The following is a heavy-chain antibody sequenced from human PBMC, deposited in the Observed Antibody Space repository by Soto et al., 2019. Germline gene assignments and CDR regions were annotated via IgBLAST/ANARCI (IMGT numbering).Heavy chain of an antibody. V-gene: IGHV5-51*01. CDR2: IYPGDSDT. Sequence: PGECLKISCKGSGYSFTSYWIGWVRQMPGKGLEWMGIIYPGDSDTRYSPSFQGQVTISADKSISTAYLQWSSLKASDTAMYYCARQQYDFWSGYNYYYYYGMDVWGQGTTVTVSS. D-gene: IGHD3-3*01. CDR3: ARQQYDFWSGYNYYYYYGMDV. J-gene: IGHJ6*02. CDR1: GYSFTSYW.